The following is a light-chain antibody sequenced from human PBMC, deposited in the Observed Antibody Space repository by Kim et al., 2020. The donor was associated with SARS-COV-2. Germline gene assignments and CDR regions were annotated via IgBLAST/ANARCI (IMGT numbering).Light chain of an antibody. V-gene: IGKV1-33*01. CDR1: QDSSNY. Sequence: AAVGDRVTITCQASQDSSNYLNWYQQKPGKAPKLLIYDASNLETGVPSRFSGSGSGTDFTFTISSLQPEDIATYYCQQYDNLPRGTFGQGTKLEI. CDR2: DAS. CDR3: QQYDNLPRGT. J-gene: IGKJ2*02.